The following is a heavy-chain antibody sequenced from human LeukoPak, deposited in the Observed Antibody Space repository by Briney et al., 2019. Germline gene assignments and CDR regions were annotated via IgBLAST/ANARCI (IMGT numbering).Heavy chain of an antibody. CDR1: GYSISSGYY. Sequence: SETLSLTCTVSGYSISSGYYWGWIRQPPGKGLEWIGSIYHSGSTYYNPSLKSRVTISVDTSKNQFSLKLSSVTAADTAVYYCARDGHRMYYYDSSNYRFDYWGQGTLVTVSS. V-gene: IGHV4-38-2*02. CDR2: IYHSGST. D-gene: IGHD3-22*01. CDR3: ARDGHRMYYYDSSNYRFDY. J-gene: IGHJ4*02.